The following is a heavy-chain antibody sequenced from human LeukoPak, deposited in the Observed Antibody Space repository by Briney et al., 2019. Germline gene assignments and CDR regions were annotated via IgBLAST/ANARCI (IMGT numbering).Heavy chain of an antibody. CDR1: GYTFTSYY. CDR2: INPSGGST. J-gene: IGHJ4*02. Sequence: AAVKVSCKASGYTFTSYYMHWVRQAPGQGPEGMGIINPSGGSTSYAQKFQGRVTMTRDTSTSTVYMELSSLRSEDTAVYYWARGGAVGDGYNPFDYWGQGTLVTVSS. CDR3: ARGGAVGDGYNPFDY. D-gene: IGHD5-24*01. V-gene: IGHV1-46*01.